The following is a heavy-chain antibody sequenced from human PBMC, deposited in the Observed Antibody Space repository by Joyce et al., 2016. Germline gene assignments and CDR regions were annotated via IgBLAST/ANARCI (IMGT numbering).Heavy chain of an antibody. Sequence: QVQLVESGGGVAQPGRSLRLSCAASGFTFNRYAMQWVRQTPGTGLELVAVISPDGSKKCYSDSVKDRFIISRDNSNKMVFVQMNSLRVEDTGVYYCARSPSNSWHTFDSWGQGTLVSVSS. CDR1: GFTFNRYA. CDR2: ISPDGSKK. V-gene: IGHV3-30-3*01. CDR3: ARSPSNSWHTFDS. D-gene: IGHD2-2*01. J-gene: IGHJ4*02.